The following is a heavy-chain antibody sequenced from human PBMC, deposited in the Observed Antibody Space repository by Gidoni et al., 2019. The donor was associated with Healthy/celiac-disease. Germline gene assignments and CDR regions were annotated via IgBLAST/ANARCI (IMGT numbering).Heavy chain of an antibody. J-gene: IGHJ4*02. CDR3: ASGSMVATSFY. D-gene: IGHD5-12*01. CDR2: ISGSGGST. CDR1: GFTFSSYA. V-gene: IGHV3-23*01. Sequence: EVQLLESGGGLVQPGGSLRLPCAASGFTFSSYAMSWVRQAPGKGLEWVSAISGSGGSTYYADSVKGRFTISRDNSKNTLYLQMNSLRAEDTAVYYCASGSMVATSFYWGQGTLVTVSS.